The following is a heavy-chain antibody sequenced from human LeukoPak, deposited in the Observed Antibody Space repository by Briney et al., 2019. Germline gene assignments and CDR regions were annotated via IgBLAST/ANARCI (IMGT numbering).Heavy chain of an antibody. Sequence: GASVKVSCKASGYTFTSYYMHWVRQAPGQGLEWIGIINPSGGSTSYAQKFQGRVTMTRDTSTSTVYMELSSLRSEDTAVYYCARDVEMATIDYWGQGTLVTVSS. J-gene: IGHJ4*02. D-gene: IGHD5-24*01. CDR1: GYTFTSYY. V-gene: IGHV1-46*01. CDR2: INPSGGST. CDR3: ARDVEMATIDY.